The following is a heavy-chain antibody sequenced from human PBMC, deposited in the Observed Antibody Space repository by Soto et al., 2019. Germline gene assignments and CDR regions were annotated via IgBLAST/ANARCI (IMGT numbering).Heavy chain of an antibody. J-gene: IGHJ5*02. CDR1: GGAISNYY. D-gene: IGHD3-10*01. CDR2: ISYSGST. CDR3: AKGARDAIPLWSNWFDP. V-gene: IGHV4-59*01. Sequence: SETLSLTCTVSGGAISNYYWNWIRQPPGKGLEWIGYISYSGSTNYNPSLWSRVTMSVDTSKNQFSLKLSSVTAADTAVYYCAKGARDAIPLWSNWFDPWGQGTLVTVSS.